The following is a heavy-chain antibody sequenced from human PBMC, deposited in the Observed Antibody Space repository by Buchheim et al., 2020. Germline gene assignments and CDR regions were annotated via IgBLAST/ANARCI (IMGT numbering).Heavy chain of an antibody. J-gene: IGHJ4*02. Sequence: EVQLVESGGGLVQPGGSLRLSCAASGFTFSSYWMSWVRQAPGKGLEWVANIKQDGSEKYYVDSVKGRFTISSDNATNSMYLQMNSLRAEDTAVYYCARERAEWELPRFDYWGQGTL. CDR2: IKQDGSEK. CDR3: ARERAEWELPRFDY. D-gene: IGHD1-26*01. V-gene: IGHV3-7*01. CDR1: GFTFSSYW.